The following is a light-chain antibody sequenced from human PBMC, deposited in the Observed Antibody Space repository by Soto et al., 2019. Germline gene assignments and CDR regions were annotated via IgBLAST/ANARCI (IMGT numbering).Light chain of an antibody. CDR2: GAS. CDR1: QRVSSSY. J-gene: IGKJ5*01. CDR3: QQYNSWPPIT. V-gene: IGKV3-15*01. Sequence: EILVTQSAGTLSLSPWEIATLSCRASQRVSSSYLVWYQQRPGQAPRLVIYGASTRATGILARFSGGGSGTEFTLIIISLQSADFAVYYCQQYNSWPPITFGQGTRLEI.